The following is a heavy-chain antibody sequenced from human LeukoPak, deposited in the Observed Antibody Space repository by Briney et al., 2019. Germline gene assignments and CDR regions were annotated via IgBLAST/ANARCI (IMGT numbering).Heavy chain of an antibody. CDR2: IKSKTDGGTT. D-gene: IGHD2-15*01. CDR1: GFSLSNDW. CDR3: PTVPSRACSLSYSNC. V-gene: IGHV3-15*01. J-gene: IGHJ4*02. Sequence: GGSLRVSCAASGFSLSNDWMSWVRQAPGKGLEWVGRIKSKTDGGTTDYAAPVKGRFTISRDDSQKTLYLQMNSVTTEDTAVYHCPTVPSRACSLSYSNCSGQGTLVTVSS.